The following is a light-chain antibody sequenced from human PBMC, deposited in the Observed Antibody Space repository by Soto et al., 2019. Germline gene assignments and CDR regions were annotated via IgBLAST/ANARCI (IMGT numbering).Light chain of an antibody. V-gene: IGKV1-5*01. CDR2: DAS. CDR3: QQYSTYPWT. Sequence: DIQMTQSRFTLSASLRDIVTITRRASQSISSWLAWYQQKPGKAPKVLIFDASSLESGVPSRFSGSGSATEFTLTISSLQPDDFATYYCQQYSTYPWTFGQGTKVDI. J-gene: IGKJ1*01. CDR1: QSISSW.